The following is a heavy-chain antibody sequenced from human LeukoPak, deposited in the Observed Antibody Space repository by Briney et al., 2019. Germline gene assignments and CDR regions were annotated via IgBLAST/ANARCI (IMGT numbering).Heavy chain of an antibody. V-gene: IGHV1-69*05. Sequence: ASVKVSCKASGGTFSSYAISWVRQAPGQGLEWMGGIIPIFGTANYAQKFQGRVTITTDESTSTAYMELSSLRSEDTAVYYCARCQQQPPYYYMDVWGKGTTVTVSS. CDR2: IIPIFGTA. CDR3: ARCQQQPPYYYMDV. CDR1: GGTFSSYA. J-gene: IGHJ6*03. D-gene: IGHD6-13*01.